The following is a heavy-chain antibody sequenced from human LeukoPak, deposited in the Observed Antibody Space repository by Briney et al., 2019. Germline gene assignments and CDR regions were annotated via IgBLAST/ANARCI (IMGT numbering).Heavy chain of an antibody. CDR3: AKDFISGDGKWEVDF. CDR2: IVGDGSDT. CDR1: GFTFTSYA. V-gene: IGHV3-23*01. J-gene: IGHJ4*02. D-gene: IGHD7-27*01. Sequence: GGSLRLSCAASGFTFTSYAMSWVRQAPGKGLEWVSGIVGDGSDTYYADSVKGRFTISRDNSKNTLYPQMNNLSAEDTAMYYCAKDFISGDGKWEVDFWGQGTLVTVSS.